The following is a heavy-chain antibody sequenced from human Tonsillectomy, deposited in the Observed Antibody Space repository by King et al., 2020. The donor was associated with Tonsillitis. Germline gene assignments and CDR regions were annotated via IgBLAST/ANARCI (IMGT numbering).Heavy chain of an antibody. Sequence: QLVQSGAEVKKPGSSVKVSCKASGGTFISYAISWVRQAPGQGLEWMGRIIPILGIANYAQKFQGRVTITADKSTSTAYMELSSLRSEDTAVYYCARTQDDYFDYWGQGTLVTVSS. CDR1: GGTFISYA. V-gene: IGHV1-69*04. CDR3: ARTQDDYFDY. CDR2: IIPILGIA. J-gene: IGHJ4*02.